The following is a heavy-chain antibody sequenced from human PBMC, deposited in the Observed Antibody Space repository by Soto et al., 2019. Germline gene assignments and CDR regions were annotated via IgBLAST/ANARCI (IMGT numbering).Heavy chain of an antibody. CDR2: IYHSGST. CDR3: ARDGGYGSGRGGRYYYYGMDV. CDR1: GGSISSGGYS. V-gene: IGHV4-30-2*01. J-gene: IGHJ6*02. D-gene: IGHD3-10*01. Sequence: QLQLQESGSGLVKPSQTLSLTCAVSGGSISSGGYSWSWIRQPPGKGLEWIGYIYHSGSTYYNPSLKSRGTLSVDRPKNQFSLKLSSVTAADTAVYYCARDGGYGSGRGGRYYYYGMDVWGQGTTVTVSS.